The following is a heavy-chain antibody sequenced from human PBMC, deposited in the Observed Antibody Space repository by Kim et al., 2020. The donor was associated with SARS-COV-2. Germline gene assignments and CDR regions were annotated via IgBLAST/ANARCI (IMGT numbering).Heavy chain of an antibody. V-gene: IGHV3-9*01. CDR2: ISWNSGSI. Sequence: GGSLRLSCAASGFTFDDYAMHWVRQAPGKGLEWVSGISWNSGSIGYADSVKGRFTISRDNAKNSLYLQMNSLRAEDTALYYCAKDVYYDILTGYFGYYGMDVWGQGTTVTVSS. D-gene: IGHD3-9*01. J-gene: IGHJ6*02. CDR3: AKDVYYDILTGYFGYYGMDV. CDR1: GFTFDDYA.